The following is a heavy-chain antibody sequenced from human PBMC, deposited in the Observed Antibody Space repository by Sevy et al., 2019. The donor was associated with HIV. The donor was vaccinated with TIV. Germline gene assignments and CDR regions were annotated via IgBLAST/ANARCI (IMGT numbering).Heavy chain of an antibody. CDR1: GYTFADYQ. J-gene: IGHJ1*01. V-gene: IGHV1-2*02. D-gene: IGHD3-22*01. CDR2: INPNSGGA. CDR3: ATDSYYYDSTGYQNAKYFHH. Sequence: GASVKVSCTASGYTFADYQLHWLRQAPGQGLEWMAWINPNSGGANYAQNFLGRVTVTRDTSITTAYMELSRLTSDDTAVYYCATDSYYYDSTGYQNAKYFHHWGQGTLVTVSS.